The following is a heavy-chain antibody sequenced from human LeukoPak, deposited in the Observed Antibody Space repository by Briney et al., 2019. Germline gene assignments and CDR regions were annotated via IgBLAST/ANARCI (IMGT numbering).Heavy chain of an antibody. V-gene: IGHV4-59*01. CDR3: ARVLPNYYYSSGYYYISYYFDY. CDR1: SGSISSYY. CDR2: FYYTGST. J-gene: IGHJ4*02. Sequence: SETLSLTCTVSSGSISSYYWSWLRQPPGKGLEWIGFFYYTGSTNYNPSLKSRVTISVDTSKNQFSLKLSSVTAADTAVYYCARVLPNYYYSSGYYYISYYFDYWGQGTLVTVSS. D-gene: IGHD3-22*01.